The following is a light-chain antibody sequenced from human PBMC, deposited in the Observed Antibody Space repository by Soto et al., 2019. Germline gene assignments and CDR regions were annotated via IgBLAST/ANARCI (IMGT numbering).Light chain of an antibody. CDR1: SSDVGGYKY. J-gene: IGLJ1*01. Sequence: QSALTQPPSASGSPGESVTISCTGTSSDVGGYKYVSWYQQHPGKAPKLMIFEVNKRPSVVPDRFSGSKSGNTASLTVSGLQAEDEVDYYCSSYAGINNLGVFGTGTKLTVL. V-gene: IGLV2-8*01. CDR2: EVN. CDR3: SSYAGINNLGV.